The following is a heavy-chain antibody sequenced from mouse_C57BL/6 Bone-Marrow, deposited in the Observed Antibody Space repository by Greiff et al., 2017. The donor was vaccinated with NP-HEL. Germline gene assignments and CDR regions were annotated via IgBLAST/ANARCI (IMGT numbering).Heavy chain of an antibody. CDR2: INPNNGGT. D-gene: IGHD1-1*01. J-gene: IGHJ3*01. CDR3: AREDYYGSSPWFAY. CDR1: GYTFTDYY. Sequence: EVKLEQSGPELVKPGASVKISCKASGYTFTDYYMNWVKQSHGKSLEWIGDINPNNGGTSYNQKFKGKATLTVDKSSSTAYMELRSLTSEDSAVYYGAREDYYGSSPWFAYWGQGTLVTVSA. V-gene: IGHV1-26*01.